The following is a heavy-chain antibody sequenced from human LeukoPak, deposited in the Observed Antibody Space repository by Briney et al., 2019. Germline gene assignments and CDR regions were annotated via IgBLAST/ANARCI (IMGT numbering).Heavy chain of an antibody. CDR2: IYHSGST. J-gene: IGHJ5*02. V-gene: IGHV4-30-2*01. CDR1: GGSISSGGYS. Sequence: SQTLSLTCAVSGGSISSGGYSWSWIRQPPGKGLEWIGYIYHSGSTYYNPSLKSRVTISVDTSKNQFSLKLSSVTAADTAVYYCARGEPGYCSSTSCFWFDPWGQGTLVTVSS. D-gene: IGHD2-2*01. CDR3: ARGEPGYCSSTSCFWFDP.